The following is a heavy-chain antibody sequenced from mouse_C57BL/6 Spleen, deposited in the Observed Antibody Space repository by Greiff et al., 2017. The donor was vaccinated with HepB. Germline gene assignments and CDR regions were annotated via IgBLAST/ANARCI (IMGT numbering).Heavy chain of an antibody. CDR3: ARGRDYERDWFAY. J-gene: IGHJ3*01. D-gene: IGHD2-4*01. CDR2: INPSSGYT. V-gene: IGHV1-4*01. CDR1: GYTFTSYT. Sequence: VQLQQSGAELARPGASVKMSCKASGYTFTSYTMHWVKQRPGQGLEWIGYINPSSGYTKYNQKFKDKATLTADKSSSTAYMQLSSLTSEYSAVYYCARGRDYERDWFAYWGQGTLVTVSA.